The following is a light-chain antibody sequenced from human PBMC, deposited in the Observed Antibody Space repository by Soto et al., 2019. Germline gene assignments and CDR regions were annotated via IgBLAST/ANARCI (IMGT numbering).Light chain of an antibody. CDR1: QGISNY. J-gene: IGKJ4*01. CDR3: QKYNSAPLT. Sequence: IQMPQSPSSHSPPLGDRVTHPCRASQGISNYLAWYQQKPGKVPMLLFYAASTLQSGVPSRFSGSGSGTDFTLTISSLQPEDVATYYCQKYNSAPLTFGGGTEVDIK. CDR2: AAS. V-gene: IGKV1-27*01.